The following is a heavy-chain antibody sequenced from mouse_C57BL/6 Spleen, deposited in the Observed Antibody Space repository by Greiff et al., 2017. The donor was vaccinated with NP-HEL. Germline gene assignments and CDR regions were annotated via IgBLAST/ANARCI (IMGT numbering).Heavy chain of an antibody. J-gene: IGHJ3*01. D-gene: IGHD3-2*02. CDR3: AREKATEGGFAY. CDR2: ISYDGSN. CDR1: GYSITSGYY. V-gene: IGHV3-6*01. Sequence: EVKLMESGPGLVKPSQSLSLTCSVTGYSITSGYYWNWIRQLPGNKLEWMGYISYDGSNNYNPSLKNRISITRDTSKNQFFLKLNSVTTEDTATYYCAREKATEGGFAYWGQGTLVTVSA.